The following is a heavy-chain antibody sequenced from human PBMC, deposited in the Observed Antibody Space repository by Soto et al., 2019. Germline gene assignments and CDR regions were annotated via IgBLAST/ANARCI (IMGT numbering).Heavy chain of an antibody. J-gene: IGHJ6*02. D-gene: IGHD6-19*01. CDR3: AKVRYSSPMGYYYGMDV. V-gene: IGHV1-69*01. Sequence: QVQLEQSGGEVKKPGSSVKVSCKASRVTFSKFIVTWVRQAPGLGLEWVGGIIPIFGTANYVQKFQGRVTITADESTSTSYMEVNNLRSEDTAVYYCAKVRYSSPMGYYYGMDVWGQGTTVTVSS. CDR2: IIPIFGTA. CDR1: RVTFSKFI.